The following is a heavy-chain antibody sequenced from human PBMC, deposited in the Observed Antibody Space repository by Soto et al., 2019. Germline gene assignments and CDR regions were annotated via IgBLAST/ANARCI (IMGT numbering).Heavy chain of an antibody. J-gene: IGHJ6*02. V-gene: IGHV4-31*03. Sequence: SETLSLTCTVSGGSISSGGYYWSWIRQHPGKGLEWIGYIYYSGSTYYNPSLKSRVTISVDTSKNQFSLKLSSVTAADTAVYYCARTFGGNSFYYYYGMDVWGQGTTVT. CDR3: ARTFGGNSFYYYYGMDV. D-gene: IGHD2-21*02. CDR2: IYYSGST. CDR1: GGSISSGGYY.